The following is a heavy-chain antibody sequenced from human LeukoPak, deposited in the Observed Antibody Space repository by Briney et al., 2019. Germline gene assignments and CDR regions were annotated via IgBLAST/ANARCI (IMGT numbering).Heavy chain of an antibody. J-gene: IGHJ6*03. CDR1: SGSITSGGKS. D-gene: IGHD3-9*01. CDR2: IFISGGT. Sequence: SETLSLTCTVSSGSITSGGKSWSWIRQPAGKGLDWIGRIFISGGTNYNPSLRSRVTMSLDTSKNQFSLKLYSVTAADTAVYYCARGGSTLHSAGGHDIEFYYYYYMDVWGKGTTVTISS. V-gene: IGHV4-61*02. CDR3: ARGGSTLHSAGGHDIEFYYYYYMDV.